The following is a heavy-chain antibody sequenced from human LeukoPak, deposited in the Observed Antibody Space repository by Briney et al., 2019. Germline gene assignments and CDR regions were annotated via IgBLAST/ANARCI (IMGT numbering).Heavy chain of an antibody. V-gene: IGHV3-53*01. Sequence: GGSLRLSCAASGFTVSSNYMSWVRQAPGKGLEWVSVIYSGGSTYYADSVKGRFTISRDNSKNTLYLQMNSLRAEDTAVYYCAGSVLYSSSWPHFDYWGQGTLVTVSS. CDR2: IYSGGST. D-gene: IGHD6-13*01. J-gene: IGHJ4*02. CDR3: AGSVLYSSSWPHFDY. CDR1: GFTVSSNY.